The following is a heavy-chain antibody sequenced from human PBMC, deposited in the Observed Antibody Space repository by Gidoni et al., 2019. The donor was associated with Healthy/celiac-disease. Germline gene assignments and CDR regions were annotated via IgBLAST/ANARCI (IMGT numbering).Heavy chain of an antibody. CDR3: ARTTYYYDSSGYYYLGYYFDY. Sequence: QVQLQESGPGLVKPSETLSLTCAVSGYSISSGYYWGWIRQPPGKGLEWIGSIYHSGSTYYNPSLKSRVTISVDTSKNQFSLKLSSVTAADTAVYYCARTTYYYDSSGYYYLGYYFDYWGQGTLVTVSS. D-gene: IGHD3-22*01. V-gene: IGHV4-38-2*01. CDR2: IYHSGST. CDR1: GYSISSGYY. J-gene: IGHJ4*02.